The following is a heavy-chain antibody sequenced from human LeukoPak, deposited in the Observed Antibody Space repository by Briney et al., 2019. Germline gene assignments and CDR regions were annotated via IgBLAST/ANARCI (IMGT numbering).Heavy chain of an antibody. CDR3: AKDPYSGSPRGFDY. CDR2: ISPSGGST. J-gene: IGHJ4*02. V-gene: IGHV3-23*01. D-gene: IGHD1-26*01. CDR1: GFTFSSYA. Sequence: GGSLRLSCAASGFTFSSYAMSGVRQASGEGLEWVSTISPSGGSTFYADSVKGRFTIFRDNSKNTLYLQMNNLRVDDTAVYYCAKDPYSGSPRGFDYWGQGILVAASS.